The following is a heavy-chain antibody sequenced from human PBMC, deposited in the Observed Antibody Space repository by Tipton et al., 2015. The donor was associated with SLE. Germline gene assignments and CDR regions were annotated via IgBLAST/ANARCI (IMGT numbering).Heavy chain of an antibody. CDR2: IYYSGST. D-gene: IGHD6-19*01. CDR3: ARDQGGWRSGKAFDI. CDR1: GGSISSHY. J-gene: IGHJ3*02. Sequence: TLSLTCTVSGGSISSHYWSWIRQPPGKGLEWIGYIYYSGSTNYNPSLKSRVTISVDTSKNQFSLKLSSVTAADTAVYYCARDQGGWRSGKAFDIWGQVTMVTVSS. V-gene: IGHV4-59*11.